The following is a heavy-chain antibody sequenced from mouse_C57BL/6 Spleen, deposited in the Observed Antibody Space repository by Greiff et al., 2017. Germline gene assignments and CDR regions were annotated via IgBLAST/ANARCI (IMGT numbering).Heavy chain of an antibody. CDR2: IFPGSGST. Sequence: QVQLKESGPELVKPGASVKISCKASGYTFTDYYINWVKQRPGQGLEWIGWIFPGSGSTYYNEKFKGKATLTVDKSSSTAYMLLSSLTSEDSAVYFCARSLYYDYPWFAYWGQGTLVTVSA. D-gene: IGHD2-4*01. V-gene: IGHV1-75*01. J-gene: IGHJ3*01. CDR1: GYTFTDYY. CDR3: ARSLYYDYPWFAY.